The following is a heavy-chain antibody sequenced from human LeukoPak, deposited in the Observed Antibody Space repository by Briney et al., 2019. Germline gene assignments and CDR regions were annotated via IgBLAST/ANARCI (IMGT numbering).Heavy chain of an antibody. CDR2: IYTSGST. V-gene: IGHV4-4*07. J-gene: IGHJ3*02. CDR1: GGSISSYY. D-gene: IGHD3-3*01. Sequence: SETLSLTCTVSGGSISSYYWSWIRQPAGKGLEWIGRIYTSGSTNYNPSLKSRVTMSADTSKNQFSLKLSSVTAADTAVYYCARDRGEYYDFWSGYPHDAFDIWGQGTMVTVSS. CDR3: ARDRGEYYDFWSGYPHDAFDI.